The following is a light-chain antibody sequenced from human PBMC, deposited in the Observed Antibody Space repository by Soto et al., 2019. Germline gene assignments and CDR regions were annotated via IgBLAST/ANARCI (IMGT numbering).Light chain of an antibody. CDR1: QRITSSY. Sequence: EIVLTQSPGTLSLSPGERATLSCRASQRITSSYLAWYQQKPGQAPRLLISDASSRATGIPDRFSGSGSGTYFTVTISRLEPEDPSVYYCQQYHRSPRTFGQGTRLDIQ. V-gene: IGKV3-20*01. CDR3: QQYHRSPRT. J-gene: IGKJ5*01. CDR2: DAS.